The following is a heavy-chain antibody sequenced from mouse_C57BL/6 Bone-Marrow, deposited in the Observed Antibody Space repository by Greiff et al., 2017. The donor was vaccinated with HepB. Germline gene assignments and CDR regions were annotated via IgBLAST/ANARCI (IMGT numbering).Heavy chain of an antibody. D-gene: IGHD6-1*01. J-gene: IGHJ3*01. Sequence: EVKLMESGGGLVQPGGSLSLSCAASGFTFTDYYMSWVRQPPGKALEWLGFIRNKANGYTTEYSASVKGRFTISRDNSQSILYLQMNALRAEDSATYYCASLSFAYWGQGTLVTVSA. V-gene: IGHV7-3*01. CDR1: GFTFTDYY. CDR3: ASLSFAY. CDR2: IRNKANGYTT.